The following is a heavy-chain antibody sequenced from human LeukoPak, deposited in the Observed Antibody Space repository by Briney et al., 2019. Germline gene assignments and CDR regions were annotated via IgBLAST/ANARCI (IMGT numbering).Heavy chain of an antibody. J-gene: IGHJ3*02. CDR3: AGGRWELRRSASDAFDI. V-gene: IGHV4-61*02. D-gene: IGHD1-26*01. CDR2: IYTSGST. CDR1: GGSISSGSYY. Sequence: PSETLSLTCTVYGGSISSGSYYWSWIRQPAGKGLEWIGRIYTSGSTNYNPSLKSRVTISVDTSKNQFSLKLSSVTAADTAVYYCAGGRWELRRSASDAFDIWGQGTMVTVSS.